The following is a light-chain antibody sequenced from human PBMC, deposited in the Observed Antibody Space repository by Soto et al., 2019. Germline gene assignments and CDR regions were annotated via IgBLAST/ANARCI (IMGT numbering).Light chain of an antibody. J-gene: IGKJ4*01. V-gene: IGKV3-20*01. CDR1: QSVSSSY. CDR2: GAS. CDR3: QQYGSSPLT. Sequence: EIVLTHSPGTLSLSPGEKSTLSRRAIQSVSSSYLAWYQQKPGQAPRLLIYGASSRATGIPDRFSGSGSGTDFTLTISRLEPEDFAVYYCQQYGSSPLTFGGGTKVDIK.